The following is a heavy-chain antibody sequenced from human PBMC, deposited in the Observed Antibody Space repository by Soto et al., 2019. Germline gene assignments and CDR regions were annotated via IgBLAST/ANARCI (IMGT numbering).Heavy chain of an antibody. CDR2: INTNTGNP. V-gene: IGHV7-4-1*01. D-gene: IGHD2-2*01. CDR1: GYTFTSYA. CDR3: ARADRRSTSPLLIMDV. J-gene: IGHJ6*02. Sequence: QVQLVQSGSELKKPGASVKVSCKASGYTFTSYAMNWVRQAPGQGLEWMGWINTNTGNPTYAQSFTGRFVFSLDTSVSTAYLQIFSLEAEDTAVYYCARADRRSTSPLLIMDVWGQGTTVTVSS.